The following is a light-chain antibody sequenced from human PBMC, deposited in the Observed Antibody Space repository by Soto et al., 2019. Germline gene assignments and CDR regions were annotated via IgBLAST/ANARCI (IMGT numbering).Light chain of an antibody. V-gene: IGLV2-8*01. CDR3: KSYDGSNTYV. CDR2: EVV. J-gene: IGLJ1*01. CDR1: KSDIGIYDF. Sequence: QSALTQPPSASGSPGQSVTISCTGSKSDIGIYDFVSWYQHQPGKAPRLIIYEVVQRPSGVPDRFSGSTSGNTASLTVSGLQAAEDDDYCGKSYDGSNTYVFGTGTKLTVL.